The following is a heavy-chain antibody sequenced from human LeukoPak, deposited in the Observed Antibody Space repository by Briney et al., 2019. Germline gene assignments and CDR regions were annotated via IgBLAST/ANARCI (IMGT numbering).Heavy chain of an antibody. V-gene: IGHV1-69*13. CDR2: IIPIFGTA. J-gene: IGHJ4*02. Sequence: GASVKVSCKASGGTFISYAISWVRQAPGQGLEWMGGIIPIFGTANYAQKFQGRVTITADESTSTAYMELSSLRSEDTAVYYCARALIDCSGGSCYFDYWGQGTLVTVSS. D-gene: IGHD2-15*01. CDR3: ARALIDCSGGSCYFDY. CDR1: GGTFISYA.